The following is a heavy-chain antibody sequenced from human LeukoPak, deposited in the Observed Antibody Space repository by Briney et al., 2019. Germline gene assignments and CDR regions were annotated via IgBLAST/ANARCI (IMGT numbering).Heavy chain of an antibody. CDR3: ARGRMAWGVPLFDS. J-gene: IGHJ4*02. CDR1: GYTFTSYD. V-gene: IGHV1-8*01. D-gene: IGHD3-10*01. Sequence: ASVKVSCKTSGYTFTSYDINWVRQATGQGLEWMGWMNPNSGNTGYAQKFQGRVTMTRNTSISTAYMELSSLKCEDTAVYYCARGRMAWGVPLFDSWGQGSLVTVSS. CDR2: MNPNSGNT.